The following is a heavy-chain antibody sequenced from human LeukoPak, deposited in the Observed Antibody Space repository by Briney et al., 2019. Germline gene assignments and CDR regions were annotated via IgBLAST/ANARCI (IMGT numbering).Heavy chain of an antibody. D-gene: IGHD2-15*01. CDR2: ISAYNGNT. V-gene: IGHV1-18*01. Sequence: ASVKVSCKASAYTFNSYGISWVRQAPGQGLEWMGWISAYNGNTNYAQKLQGRVTMTTDTSTSTAYMELRSLRSDDTAVYYCARDLSQGVVAAAIDYWGQGTLVTVSS. J-gene: IGHJ4*02. CDR1: AYTFNSYG. CDR3: ARDLSQGVVAAAIDY.